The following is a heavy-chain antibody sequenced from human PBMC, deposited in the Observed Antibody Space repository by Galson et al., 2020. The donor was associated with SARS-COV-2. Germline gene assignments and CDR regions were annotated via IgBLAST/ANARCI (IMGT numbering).Heavy chain of an antibody. V-gene: IGHV5-51*01. J-gene: IGHJ4*02. CDR3: ARRKENYDILTGYSYYFAY. CDR2: IYPGDSDT. Sequence: KIGESLTISCKGSGSSFTSYWIGWVRQMPGKGLEWMGIIYPGDSDTRYSPSFQGQVTISADKSISTAYLQWSSLKASDTAMYYCARRKENYDILTGYSYYFAYWGQGTLVTVSS. D-gene: IGHD3-9*01. CDR1: GSSFTSYW.